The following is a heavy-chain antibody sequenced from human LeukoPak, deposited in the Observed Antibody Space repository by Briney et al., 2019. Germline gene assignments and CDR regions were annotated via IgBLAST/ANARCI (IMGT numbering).Heavy chain of an antibody. D-gene: IGHD3-22*01. V-gene: IGHV4-61*02. Sequence: PSETLSLTCTVSGGSISSGSYYWSWIRQPAGKGLEWIGRIYTSGSTNYNPSLKGRVTISVDTSKNQFSLKLSSVTAADTAVYYCARDSITMILENAFDIWGQGTMVTVSS. CDR1: GGSISSGSYY. J-gene: IGHJ3*02. CDR3: ARDSITMILENAFDI. CDR2: IYTSGST.